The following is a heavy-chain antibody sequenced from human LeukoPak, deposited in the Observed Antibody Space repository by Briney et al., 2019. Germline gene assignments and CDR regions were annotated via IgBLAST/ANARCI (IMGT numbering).Heavy chain of an antibody. CDR1: GGPFSGYY. Sequence: PSETLSLTCAVYGGPFSGYYWSWIRQPPGKGLEWIGEINHSGSTNYNPSLKSRVTISVDTSKNQFSLKLSSVTAADTAVYYCARVRYFTIFGVVPRTYYFDYWGQGTLVTVS. J-gene: IGHJ4*02. CDR3: ARVRYFTIFGVVPRTYYFDY. V-gene: IGHV4-34*01. CDR2: INHSGST. D-gene: IGHD3-3*01.